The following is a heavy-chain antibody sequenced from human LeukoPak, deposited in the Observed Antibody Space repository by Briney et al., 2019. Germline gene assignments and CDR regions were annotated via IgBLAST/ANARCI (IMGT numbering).Heavy chain of an antibody. V-gene: IGHV3-74*01. Sequence: QPGGSLRLSCAASGFTISDYWMYWVRQAPGKRLVCISRLSSDGTNTRYADSVRGRFTVSRDNAKNTLYLQMNSLRAEDTAVYYCAREGTASIDYWGQGTLVTVSS. D-gene: IGHD3-10*01. CDR1: GFTISDYW. CDR3: AREGTASIDY. J-gene: IGHJ4*02. CDR2: LSSDGTNT.